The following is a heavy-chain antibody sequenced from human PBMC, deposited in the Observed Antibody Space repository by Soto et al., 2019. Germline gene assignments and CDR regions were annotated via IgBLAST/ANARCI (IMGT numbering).Heavy chain of an antibody. CDR1: GFTFSSYS. Sequence: EVQLVESGGGLVKPGGSLRLSCAASGFTFSSYSMNWVRQAPGKGLEWVSSISSSSSYIYYADSVKGRFTISRYNAKNSLYLQRNSLRAEDTAVYYCARDLLPVIAAAGNFDYWVQVTLVTVAS. CDR2: ISSSSSYI. J-gene: IGHJ4*02. CDR3: ARDLLPVIAAAGNFDY. D-gene: IGHD6-13*01. V-gene: IGHV3-21*01.